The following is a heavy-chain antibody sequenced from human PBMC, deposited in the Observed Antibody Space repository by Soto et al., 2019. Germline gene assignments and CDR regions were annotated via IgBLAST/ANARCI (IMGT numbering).Heavy chain of an antibody. CDR1: GFTFSSYG. Sequence: GGSLRLSCAASGFTFSSYGMHWVRQAPGKGLEWVAVISYDGSNKYYADSVKGRFTISRDNSKNTLYLQMNSLRAEDTAVYYCAKGDGTGALDYWGQGTLVTVSS. CDR3: AKGDGTGALDY. D-gene: IGHD1-1*01. V-gene: IGHV3-30*18. J-gene: IGHJ4*02. CDR2: ISYDGSNK.